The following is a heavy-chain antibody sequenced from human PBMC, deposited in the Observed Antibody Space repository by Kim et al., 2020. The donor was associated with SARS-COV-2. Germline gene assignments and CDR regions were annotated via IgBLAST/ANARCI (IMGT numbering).Heavy chain of an antibody. Sequence: GGSLRLSCAASGFTFSSYAMHWVRQAPGKGLEWVAVISYDGSNKYYADSVKGRFTISRDNSKNTLYLQMNSLRAEDTAVYYCARSLMDSWGMDVWGQGTTVTVSS. CDR3: ARSLMDSWGMDV. D-gene: IGHD2-2*03. CDR2: ISYDGSNK. V-gene: IGHV3-30-3*01. J-gene: IGHJ6*02. CDR1: GFTFSSYA.